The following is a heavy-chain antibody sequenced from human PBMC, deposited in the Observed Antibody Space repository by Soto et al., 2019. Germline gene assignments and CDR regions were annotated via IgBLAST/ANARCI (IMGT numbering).Heavy chain of an antibody. CDR2: ISGGGGTT. D-gene: IGHD2-15*01. Sequence: EVQLLESGGDLVQPGGSLRLSCAASGFAFSNYAMNWVRQAPGKGLEWVSVISGGGGTTYYADSVKGRFTISRDNSKKTLYRQMSSLIGDDKAVYYCAKEWSQGYYFDYWGQGTLVIVSS. J-gene: IGHJ4*02. CDR3: AKEWSQGYYFDY. V-gene: IGHV3-23*01. CDR1: GFAFSNYA.